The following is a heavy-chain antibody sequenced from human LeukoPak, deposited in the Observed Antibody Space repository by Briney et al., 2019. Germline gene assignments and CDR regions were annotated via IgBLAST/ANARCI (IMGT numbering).Heavy chain of an antibody. D-gene: IGHD1-26*01. J-gene: IGHJ3*02. CDR2: IKSKTDGGTT. V-gene: IGHV3-15*01. CDR3: TTEAGVGASYPDAFDI. CDR1: GFTFSNAW. Sequence: GGSLRLSCAASGFTFSNAWMSWVRQAPGKGLEWVGRIKSKTDGGTTDYAAPVKGRFTISRDDSKNTLYLQMNSLKTEDTAVYYCTTEAGVGASYPDAFDIWGQGTMVTVSS.